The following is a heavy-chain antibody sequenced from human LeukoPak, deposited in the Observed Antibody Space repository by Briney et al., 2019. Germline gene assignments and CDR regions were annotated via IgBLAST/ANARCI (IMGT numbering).Heavy chain of an antibody. J-gene: IGHJ4*02. Sequence: PSETLSLTCTVSGGSISSYYWSWIRQPPGKGLEWIGYIYYSGSTNYNPSLKSRVTISVDTSKNQFSLKLSSVTAADTAVYYCARGRYERNYDYWGQGTLVTVSS. D-gene: IGHD2-2*01. V-gene: IGHV4-59*01. CDR2: IYYSGST. CDR1: GGSISSYY. CDR3: ARGRYERNYDY.